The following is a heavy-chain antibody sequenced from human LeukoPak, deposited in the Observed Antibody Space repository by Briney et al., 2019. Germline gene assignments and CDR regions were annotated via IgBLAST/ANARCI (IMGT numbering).Heavy chain of an antibody. CDR2: INTNTGNP. CDR3: ARGWNDVSYYYYYGMDV. D-gene: IGHD1-1*01. J-gene: IGHJ6*02. CDR1: GYTFTNND. Sequence: ASVKVSCKASGYTFTNNDINWVRQATGQGLEWMGWINTNTGNPTYAQGFTGRFVFSLDTSVSTAYLQISSLKAEDTAVYYCARGWNDVSYYYYYGMDVWGQGTTVTVSS. V-gene: IGHV7-4-1*02.